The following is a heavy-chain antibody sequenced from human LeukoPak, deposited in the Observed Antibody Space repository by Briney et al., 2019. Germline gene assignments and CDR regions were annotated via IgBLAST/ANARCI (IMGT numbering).Heavy chain of an antibody. V-gene: IGHV5-51*01. Sequence: GESLKISCKGSGNSFTSYWIGWVRQMPGKGLEWMGIIYPGDSDTRYSPSFQGQVTISADQSISTAYLQWSSLKASDTAMYYCARSPSLRYCSGGSCYANWFDPWGQGTLVTVSS. CDR2: IYPGDSDT. CDR3: ARSPSLRYCSGGSCYANWFDP. J-gene: IGHJ5*02. CDR1: GNSFTSYW. D-gene: IGHD2-15*01.